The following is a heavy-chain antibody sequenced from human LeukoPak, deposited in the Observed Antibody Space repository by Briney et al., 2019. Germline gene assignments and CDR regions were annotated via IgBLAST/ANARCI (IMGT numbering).Heavy chain of an antibody. CDR3: ARVNINNWHSCDY. Sequence: SEALSLTCAVYGGSFSGYYWSWIRQPPGKGLEWIGEINHSGSTNYNPSLKSRVTISVDTSKNQFSLKLSSVTAADTAVYYCARVNINNWHSCDYWGQGTLVTVSS. D-gene: IGHD1-1*01. V-gene: IGHV4-34*01. CDR1: GGSFSGYY. CDR2: INHSGST. J-gene: IGHJ4*02.